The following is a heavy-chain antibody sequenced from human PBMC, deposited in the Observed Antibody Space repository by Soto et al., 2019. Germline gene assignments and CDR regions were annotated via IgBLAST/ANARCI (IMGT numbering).Heavy chain of an antibody. J-gene: IGHJ6*02. CDR2: INAGNGNT. CDR3: ARATLGYCTNGVCANYYYYGMDV. D-gene: IGHD2-8*01. V-gene: IGHV1-3*01. CDR1: GYTFTSYA. Sequence: ASVKVSCKASGYTFTSYAMHWVRQAPGQRLEWMGWINAGNGNTKYSQKFQGRVTITRDTSASTAYMELSSLRSEDTAVYYCARATLGYCTNGVCANYYYYGMDVWGQGTTVTVSS.